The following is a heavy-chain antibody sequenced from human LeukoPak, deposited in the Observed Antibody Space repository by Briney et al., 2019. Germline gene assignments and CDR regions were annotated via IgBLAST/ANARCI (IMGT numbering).Heavy chain of an antibody. Sequence: GGSLRLSCAASGFTFRSYWMHWVRQAPGKGLVWVSRINSDGSSTSYADSVKGRFTISRDNAKNTLYLQMNSLRAEDMAVYYCARDPGSGSNWFDPWGQGTLVTVSS. D-gene: IGHD3-10*01. V-gene: IGHV3-74*01. CDR3: ARDPGSGSNWFDP. CDR2: INSDGSST. J-gene: IGHJ5*02. CDR1: GFTFRSYW.